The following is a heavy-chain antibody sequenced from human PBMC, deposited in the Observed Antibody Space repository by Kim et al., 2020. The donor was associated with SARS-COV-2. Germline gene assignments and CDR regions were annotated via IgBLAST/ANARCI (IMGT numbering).Heavy chain of an antibody. V-gene: IGHV4-59*08. Sequence: SETLSLTCTVSGGSISSYYWSWIRQPPGKGLEWIGYIYYSGSTNYNPSLKSRVTISVDTSKNQFSLKLSSVTAADTAVYYCARHLTSDYDYVWGSYRYTNAFDIWGQGTMVTVSS. CDR1: GGSISSYY. J-gene: IGHJ3*02. CDR3: ARHLTSDYDYVWGSYRYTNAFDI. CDR2: IYYSGST. D-gene: IGHD3-16*02.